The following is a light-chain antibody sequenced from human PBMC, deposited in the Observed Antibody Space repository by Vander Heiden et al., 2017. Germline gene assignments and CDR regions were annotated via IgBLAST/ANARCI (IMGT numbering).Light chain of an antibody. Sequence: EIVMTKSPATLSVSPGERATLSCRASQSVSSNLAWYQQKPGQAPRLLIYGASTRATGIPARFSGSGSGTEFTLTISSLHSEDFAVYYCQQDNNWPYTFGQGTNLEIK. CDR1: QSVSSN. J-gene: IGKJ2*01. CDR3: QQDNNWPYT. V-gene: IGKV3-15*01. CDR2: GAS.